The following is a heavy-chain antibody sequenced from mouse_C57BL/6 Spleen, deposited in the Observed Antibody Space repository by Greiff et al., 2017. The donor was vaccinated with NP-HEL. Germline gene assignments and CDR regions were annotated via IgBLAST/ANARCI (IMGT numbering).Heavy chain of an antibody. V-gene: IGHV5-9*01. J-gene: IGHJ1*03. CDR3: ARGSTFRYFDV. Sequence: EVKLMESGGGLVKPGGSLKLSCAASGFTFSSYTMSWVRQTPEKRLEWVATISGGGGNTYYPDSVKGRFTISRDNAKNTLYLQMSSLRSEDTALYYCARGSTFRYFDVWGTGTTVTVSS. CDR2: ISGGGGNT. CDR1: GFTFSSYT.